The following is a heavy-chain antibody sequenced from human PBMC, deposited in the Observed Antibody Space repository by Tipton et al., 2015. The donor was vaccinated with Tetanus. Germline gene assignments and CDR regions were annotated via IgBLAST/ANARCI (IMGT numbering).Heavy chain of an antibody. CDR3: AKDPASRGWFDP. CDR1: GFTFSNYA. CDR2: ISVRGSHT. Sequence: SLRLSCAASGFTFSNYAMAWVRQAPGKGLEWVSGISVRGSHTYYADPVKGRFSISRDNSKNTVYLQMNSLRDEDTAVYYCAKDPASRGWFDPWSQGTLVSVSS. V-gene: IGHV3-23*01. J-gene: IGHJ5*02.